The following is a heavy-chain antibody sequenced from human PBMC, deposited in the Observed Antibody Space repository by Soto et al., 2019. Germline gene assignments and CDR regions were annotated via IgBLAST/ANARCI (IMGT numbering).Heavy chain of an antibody. Sequence: GGSLRLSCAASGFTFDDYAMHWVRQAPGKGLEWVSGISWNSGSIGYADSVKGRFTISRDNAKNSLYLQMNSLRAEDTALYYCAKGRYGCSSTSCYPYYFDYWGQGTLVTVSS. CDR3: AKGRYGCSSTSCYPYYFDY. D-gene: IGHD2-2*01. V-gene: IGHV3-9*01. CDR2: ISWNSGSI. CDR1: GFTFDDYA. J-gene: IGHJ4*02.